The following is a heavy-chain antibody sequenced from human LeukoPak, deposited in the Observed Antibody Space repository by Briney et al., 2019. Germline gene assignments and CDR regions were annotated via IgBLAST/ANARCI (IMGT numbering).Heavy chain of an antibody. CDR1: GFTFSSHE. Sequence: PGGSLRLSCAASGFTFSSHEMNWVRQAPGKGLEWVSYISSSGSTIYYADSVKGRFTISRDNAKNSLYLQMNSLRAEDTAVYYCARDKEEWELLPDAFDIWGQGTMVTVSS. CDR2: ISSSGSTI. V-gene: IGHV3-48*03. CDR3: ARDKEEWELLPDAFDI. J-gene: IGHJ3*02. D-gene: IGHD1-26*01.